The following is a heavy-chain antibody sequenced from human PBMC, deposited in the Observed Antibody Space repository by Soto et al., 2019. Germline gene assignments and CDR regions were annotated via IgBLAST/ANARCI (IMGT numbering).Heavy chain of an antibody. V-gene: IGHV1-69*01. Sequence: QVQLVQSGAEVRKPGSSVKVSCKASGGTFSRHAISWVRQAPGQGLEWMGGIIPIFGTANHAQKFQGRVTIIADESTSTVYMELCSLRSEDTAMYYCARGWGYDSNDYYYASWGQGTLVIVSS. J-gene: IGHJ5*02. D-gene: IGHD3-22*01. CDR3: ARGWGYDSNDYYYAS. CDR1: GGTFSRHA. CDR2: IIPIFGTA.